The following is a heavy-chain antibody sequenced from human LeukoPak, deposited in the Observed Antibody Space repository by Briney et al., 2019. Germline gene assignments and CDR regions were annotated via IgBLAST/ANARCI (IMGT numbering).Heavy chain of an antibody. CDR1: GGSFSGYY. J-gene: IGHJ6*03. CDR3: ASVNTRYYYYMDV. D-gene: IGHD1-26*01. V-gene: IGHV4-34*01. CDR2: INHSGST. Sequence: KPSETLSPTCAVYGGSFSGYYWSWIRQPPGKGLEWIGEINHSGSTNYNPSLKSRVTISVDTSKNQFSLKLSSVTAADTAVYYCASVNTRYYYYMDVWGKGTTVTVSS.